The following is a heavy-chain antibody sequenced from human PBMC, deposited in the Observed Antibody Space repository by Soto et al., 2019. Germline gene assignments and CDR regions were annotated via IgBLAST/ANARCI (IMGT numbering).Heavy chain of an antibody. CDR1: GESFSGYY. CDR2: ITHSGST. J-gene: IGHJ6*02. Sequence: SETLSLTCAVYGESFSGYYWSWILQPPGKGLEWIGEITHSGSTNYNPSLKSRVTISVDTSKNQFSLKLSSVTAADTAVYYCARPYYYDSSGYYFPDVWGQGTTVT. CDR3: ARPYYYDSSGYYFPDV. V-gene: IGHV4-34*01. D-gene: IGHD3-22*01.